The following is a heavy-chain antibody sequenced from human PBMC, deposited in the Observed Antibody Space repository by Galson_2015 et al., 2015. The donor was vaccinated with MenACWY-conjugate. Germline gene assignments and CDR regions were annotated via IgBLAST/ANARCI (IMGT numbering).Heavy chain of an antibody. CDR2: ISASTGNT. Sequence: SVKVSCKASGYTFSDSGVTWVRQAPGQGLEWMGWISASTGNTNYEQKFYGRVTMTTDTSTNTAFMELRSLTSEDTAVYYCARDWPGVAFDYWGQGTLVIVSS. J-gene: IGHJ4*02. CDR3: ARDWPGVAFDY. V-gene: IGHV1-18*01. CDR1: GYTFSDSG.